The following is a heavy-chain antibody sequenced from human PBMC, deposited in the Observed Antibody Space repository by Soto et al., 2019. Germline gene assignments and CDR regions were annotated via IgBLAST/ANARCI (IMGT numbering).Heavy chain of an antibody. CDR1: GYTFTSYA. D-gene: IGHD2-21*02. CDR2: INAGNGNT. J-gene: IGHJ4*02. Sequence: QVKLVQSGAEEKKPGASVKVSCKASGYTFTSYAMHWVRQAPGQRLEWMGWINAGNGNTKYSQKFQGRVTITRDTSASTAYMELSRLRSEDTAVYYCARSIVVVTALDYWGQGTLVTVSS. V-gene: IGHV1-3*05. CDR3: ARSIVVVTALDY.